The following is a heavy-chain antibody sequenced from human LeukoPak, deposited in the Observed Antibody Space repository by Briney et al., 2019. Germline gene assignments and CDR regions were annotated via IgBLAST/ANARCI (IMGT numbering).Heavy chain of an antibody. CDR3: AREEDY. Sequence: SETLSLTCAVYGGSFSGYYGSWIRQPPGKGLEWIGEINHSGSTNYNPSLKSRVTISVDTSKNQFSLKLSSVTAADTAVYYCAREEDYWGQGTLVTVSS. V-gene: IGHV4-34*01. CDR2: INHSGST. CDR1: GGSFSGYY. J-gene: IGHJ4*02.